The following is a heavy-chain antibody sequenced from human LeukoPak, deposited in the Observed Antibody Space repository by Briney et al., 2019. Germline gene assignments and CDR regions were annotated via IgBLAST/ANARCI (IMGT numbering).Heavy chain of an antibody. CDR2: ISYDGSNK. CDR1: GFTFSSYG. D-gene: IGHD1-1*01. V-gene: IGHV3-30*03. J-gene: IGHJ5*02. CDR3: ASQLRFDP. Sequence: GRSLRLSCAASGFTFSSYGMHWVRQAPGKGLEWVAVISYDGSNKYYADSVKGRFTISRDNAKNSLYLQMNSLRVEDTAVYYCASQLRFDPWGQGTLVTVSS.